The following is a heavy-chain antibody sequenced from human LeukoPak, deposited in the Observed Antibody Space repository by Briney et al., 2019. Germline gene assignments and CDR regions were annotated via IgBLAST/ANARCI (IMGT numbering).Heavy chain of an antibody. CDR2: IYSGGST. CDR3: ASSTTHYAFDI. CDR1: GFTFSSYA. D-gene: IGHD1-1*01. J-gene: IGHJ3*02. Sequence: GGSLRLSCAASGFTFSSYAMSWVRQAPGKGLEWVSVIYSGGSTYYADSVKGRFTISRDNSKNTLYLQMNSLRAEDTAVYYCASSTTHYAFDIWGQGTMVTVSS. V-gene: IGHV3-53*01.